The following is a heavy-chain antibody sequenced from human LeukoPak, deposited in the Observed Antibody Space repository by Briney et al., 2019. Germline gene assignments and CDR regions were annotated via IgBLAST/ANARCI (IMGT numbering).Heavy chain of an antibody. CDR1: GGSISSYY. CDR3: ARRRAAGTSWFDP. CDR2: IYYSGST. J-gene: IGHJ5*02. Sequence: SETLSLTCTVSGGSISSYYWSWIRQPPGKGLEWIGYIYYSGSTNYNPSLKSRVTISVDTSMNQFSLKLSSVTAADTAVYYCARRRAAGTSWFDPWGQGTLVTVSS. D-gene: IGHD6-13*01. V-gene: IGHV4-59*08.